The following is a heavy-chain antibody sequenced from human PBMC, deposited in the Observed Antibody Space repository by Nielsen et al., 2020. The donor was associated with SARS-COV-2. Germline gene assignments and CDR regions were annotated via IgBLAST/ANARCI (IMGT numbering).Heavy chain of an antibody. J-gene: IGHJ5*02. Sequence: SETLSLTCTVSGGSISSGGYYWSWIRQHPGKGLEWIGYIYYSGSTYYNPSLKSRVTISVDTSKNQFSLKLSSVTAADTAVYYCARLGYGGNRRRLGFDPWGQGTLVTVSS. D-gene: IGHD4-23*01. CDR2: IYYSGST. V-gene: IGHV4-31*03. CDR3: ARLGYGGNRRRLGFDP. CDR1: GGSISSGGYY.